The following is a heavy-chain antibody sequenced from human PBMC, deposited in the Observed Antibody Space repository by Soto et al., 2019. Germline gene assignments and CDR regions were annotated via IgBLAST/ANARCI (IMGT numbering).Heavy chain of an antibody. J-gene: IGHJ5*02. D-gene: IGHD1-20*01. CDR2: IYYRGSI. V-gene: IGHV4-59*01. CDR1: GGFISNYY. Sequence: SETLSLTCTVSGGFISNYYWSWMRQPPGKGLEWIGYIYYRGSINHNPSLKSRVTISVDTSKNQFSLRLSSVTTADTAMYYCARLTGTPTTVWLDPWGQGSLVTVSS. CDR3: ARLTGTPTTVWLDP.